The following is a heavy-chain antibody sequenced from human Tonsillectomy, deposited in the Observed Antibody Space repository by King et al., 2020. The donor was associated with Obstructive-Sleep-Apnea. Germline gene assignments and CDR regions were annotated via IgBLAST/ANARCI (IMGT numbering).Heavy chain of an antibody. Sequence: QLQESGPGLVKPSETLSLTCTVSGGSISSYYGSWIRQPPGKGLEWIGVIHYSGGTNYNPSLKSRVTISVDTSKTQFSLKLSSVTAADTAVYYCARTVPAAAIGYYFDYWGQGTLVTVSS. CDR3: ARTVPAAAIGYYFDY. V-gene: IGHV4-59*01. CDR1: GGSISSYY. D-gene: IGHD2-2*01. J-gene: IGHJ4*02. CDR2: IHYSGGT.